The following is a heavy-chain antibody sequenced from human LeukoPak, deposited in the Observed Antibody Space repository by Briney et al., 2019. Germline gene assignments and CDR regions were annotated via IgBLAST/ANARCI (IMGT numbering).Heavy chain of an antibody. J-gene: IGHJ4*02. CDR3: ATQPGIAAAGLFY. CDR1: GGSISNGGYY. V-gene: IGHV4-31*03. CDR2: IHDGGAT. Sequence: SQTLSLTCTVSGGSISNGGYYWTWTRQHPGKGLEWIGYIHDGGATYYDPSLKSRVTISLDTSKNQFSLNLTSVTAADTALYYCATQPGIAAAGLFYWGQGTLVTVSS. D-gene: IGHD6-13*01.